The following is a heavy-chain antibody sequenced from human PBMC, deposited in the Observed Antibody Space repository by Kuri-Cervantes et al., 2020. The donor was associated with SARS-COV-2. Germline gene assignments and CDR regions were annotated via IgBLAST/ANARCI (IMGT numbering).Heavy chain of an antibody. CDR3: ARDRVTMIRGAHHLDV. V-gene: IGHV4-59*01. D-gene: IGHD3-22*01. CDR2: IYYSGST. CDR1: GGSISSYY. J-gene: IGHJ6*02. Sequence: SETLSLTCTVSGGSISSYYWSWIRQPPGKGLEWIGYIYYSGSTNYNPSLKSRVTISVDTSKNQFSLKLSSVTAEDTAVYYCARDRVTMIRGAHHLDVWGQGTTVTVSS.